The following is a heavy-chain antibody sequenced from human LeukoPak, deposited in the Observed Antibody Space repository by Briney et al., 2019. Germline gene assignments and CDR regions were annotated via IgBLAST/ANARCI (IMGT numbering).Heavy chain of an antibody. Sequence: SETLSLTCTVSGGSISSSSYYWGWIRQPPGKGLEWIGSIYYSGSTYYNPSLKSRVTISVDTSKNQFSLKLSSVTAADTAVYYCARLPIRSKYSGSYFHFNYWGQGTLVTVSS. D-gene: IGHD1-26*01. CDR3: ARLPIRSKYSGSYFHFNY. CDR1: GGSISSSSYY. V-gene: IGHV4-39*07. J-gene: IGHJ4*02. CDR2: IYYSGST.